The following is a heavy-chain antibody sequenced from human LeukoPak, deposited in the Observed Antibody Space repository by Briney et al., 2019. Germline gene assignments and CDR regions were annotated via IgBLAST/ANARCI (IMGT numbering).Heavy chain of an antibody. CDR3: ARVMILGKYGGTGPFDY. V-gene: IGHV4-59*01. Sequence: SETLSLTCTVSGGSISSYYWSWIRQPPGKGLEWIGYIYYSGSTNYNPSLKSRVTISVDTSKNQFSLKLSSVTAADTAVYYCARVMILGKYGGTGPFDYWGQRTLVTVSS. CDR1: GGSISSYY. CDR2: IYYSGST. D-gene: IGHD4-23*01. J-gene: IGHJ4*02.